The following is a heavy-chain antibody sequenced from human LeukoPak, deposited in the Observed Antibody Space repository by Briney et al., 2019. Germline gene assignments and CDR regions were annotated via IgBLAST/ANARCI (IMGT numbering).Heavy chain of an antibody. D-gene: IGHD6-19*01. J-gene: IGHJ4*02. Sequence: PSETLSLTCTVSGGSISGYYWNWVRQPADRGLEWIGRLYSSGDTYYNPSLKSRLTMSVDTSKNQLSLKLRSVTAADTAVYYCARGSSGSTKRYYFDSWGQGALVTVPS. CDR3: ARGSSGSTKRYYFDS. CDR2: LYSSGDT. CDR1: GGSISGYY. V-gene: IGHV4-4*07.